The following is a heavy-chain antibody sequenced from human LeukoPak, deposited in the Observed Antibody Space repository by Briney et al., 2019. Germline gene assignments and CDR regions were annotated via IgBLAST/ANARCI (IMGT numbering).Heavy chain of an antibody. Sequence: PSETLSLTCTVSGDSINSYYWTWIRQSPGEGLQWIGYVFYSGSSNYNASLRSRVAISVDTSENQFSLKLTSVTAADTAVYYCAGRAARFFDYWGQGILVTVSS. D-gene: IGHD6-25*01. V-gene: IGHV4-59*01. CDR3: AGRAARFFDY. J-gene: IGHJ4*02. CDR2: VFYSGSS. CDR1: GDSINSYY.